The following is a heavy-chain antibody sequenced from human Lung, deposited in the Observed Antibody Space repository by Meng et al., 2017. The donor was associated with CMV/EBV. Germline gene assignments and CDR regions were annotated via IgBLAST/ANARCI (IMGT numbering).Heavy chain of an antibody. CDR3: AKEYDSWSGFDHYYYYYGMDV. CDR1: GFTFSSYA. CDR2: IYSGGSST. V-gene: IGHV3-23*03. J-gene: IGHJ6*02. D-gene: IGHD3-3*01. Sequence: WXSLRLXCAASGFTFSSYAMSWVRQAPGKGLEWVSVIYSGGSSTYYADSVKGRFTNSRDNSKNTLYLQMNSLRAEDTAVYYCAKEYDSWSGFDHYYYYYGMDVWXPGTXVTVSS.